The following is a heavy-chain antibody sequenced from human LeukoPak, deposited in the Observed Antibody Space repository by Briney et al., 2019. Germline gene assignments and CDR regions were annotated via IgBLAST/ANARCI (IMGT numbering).Heavy chain of an antibody. CDR2: IHYSGTT. D-gene: IGHD6-6*01. J-gene: IGHJ4*02. Sequence: PSETLSLTCTLSGVSISAYYWSWIRQPPGGGLEWIGYIHYSGTTNYYPSLKSRVTIALDTSKNQFSLKLNSVTAADTAVYYCARFGTSSSRFFDQWGQGTLVTVSS. V-gene: IGHV4-59*01. CDR1: GVSISAYY. CDR3: ARFGTSSSRFFDQ.